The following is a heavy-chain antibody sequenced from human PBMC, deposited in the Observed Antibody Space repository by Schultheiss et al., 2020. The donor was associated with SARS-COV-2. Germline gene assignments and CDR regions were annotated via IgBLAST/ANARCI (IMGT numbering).Heavy chain of an antibody. CDR1: GYTFTSYA. Sequence: ASVKVSCKASGYTFTSYAMHWVRQAPGQRLEWMGWINAGNGNTKYSQKFQGRVTITADESTSTAYMELSSLRSEDTAVYCCARDRYDFWSGYVSYWYFDLWGRGTLVTVSS. J-gene: IGHJ2*01. D-gene: IGHD3-3*01. V-gene: IGHV1-3*01. CDR3: ARDRYDFWSGYVSYWYFDL. CDR2: INAGNGNT.